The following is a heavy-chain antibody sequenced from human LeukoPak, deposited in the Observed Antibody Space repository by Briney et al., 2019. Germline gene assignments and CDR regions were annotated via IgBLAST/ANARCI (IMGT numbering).Heavy chain of an antibody. D-gene: IGHD5-12*01. CDR1: GFTFSSCW. CDR2: IHPDGSIT. Sequence: GGSLRLSCAASGFTFSSCWMTWVRQAPGTGLVWVSRIHPDGSITTYADSVKGRFTISRDNAKNTLYLQMNSLRAEDTAVYYCAPQQTYSPYNWFDPWGQGTLVTVSS. CDR3: APQQTYSPYNWFDP. V-gene: IGHV3-74*03. J-gene: IGHJ5*02.